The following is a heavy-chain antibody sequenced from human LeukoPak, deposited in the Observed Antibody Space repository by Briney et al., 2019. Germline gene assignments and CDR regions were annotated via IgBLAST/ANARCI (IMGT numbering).Heavy chain of an antibody. Sequence: SETLSLTCTVSGGSISSYYWSWIRQPPGKGRGWIGDIYYSGSTNYNPSLKRRVTISVDPSKNQFSLKMSSVTAAPTAVYYCAKGRGITTFGVVIDDWFDPWGQGTVVTVPS. CDR2: IYYSGST. CDR1: GGSISSYY. J-gene: IGHJ5*02. D-gene: IGHD3-3*01. CDR3: AKGRGITTFGVVIDDWFDP. V-gene: IGHV4-59*01.